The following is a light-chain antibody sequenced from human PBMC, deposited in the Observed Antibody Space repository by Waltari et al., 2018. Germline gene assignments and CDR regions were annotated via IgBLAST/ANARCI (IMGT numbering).Light chain of an antibody. V-gene: IGKV1-33*01. CDR1: QPITNY. J-gene: IGKJ3*01. CDR2: DAS. CDR3: QRYDNLPIFA. Sequence: DIQLTQSPSSLAASVGDRTTITCRASQPITNYLKWYQQKAGKAPELLIHDASNWEAGVPSRFSGSQSGTEFTLTISSLQPEDIATYYCQRYDNLPIFAFGPGTKVDIK.